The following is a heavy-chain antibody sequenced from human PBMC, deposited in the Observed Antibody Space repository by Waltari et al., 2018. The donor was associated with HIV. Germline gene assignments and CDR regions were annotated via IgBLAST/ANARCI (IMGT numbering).Heavy chain of an antibody. V-gene: IGHV3-9*01. CDR1: GFIFDDYA. CDR3: AKGGRVHIVVVTASGNYFDY. CDR2: ISLNSGDI. J-gene: IGHJ4*02. Sequence: EVQLVESGGGLVQPGRSLRLSCAASGFIFDDYAMHWVRQAPGEGLEWVSGISLNSGDIGDADSGKGRFTISRDNAKNSLYLQMNSLRAEDTALYYCAKGGRVHIVVVTASGNYFDYWGQGTLVTVSS. D-gene: IGHD2-21*02.